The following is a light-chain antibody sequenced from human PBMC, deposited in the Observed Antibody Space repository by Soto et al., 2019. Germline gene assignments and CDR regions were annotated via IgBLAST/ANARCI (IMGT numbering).Light chain of an antibody. J-gene: IGKJ4*01. V-gene: IGKV4-1*01. Sequence: DIVMTQSPDSVAVSLGERATINCKSSQRVLNSYNNKNYLTWYQQKPGQPPKMLIYWASTRESGVPDRFSGGGSATDFTLTITSLQAEDVAVYYCQQYYNTPLTYGRGTQVEIK. CDR2: WAS. CDR1: QRVLNSYNNKNY. CDR3: QQYYNTPLT.